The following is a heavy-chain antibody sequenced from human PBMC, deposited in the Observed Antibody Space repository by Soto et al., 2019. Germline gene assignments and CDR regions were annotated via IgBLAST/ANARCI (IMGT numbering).Heavy chain of an antibody. CDR1: GYSFTSYW. D-gene: IGHD6-13*01. J-gene: IGHJ6*02. CDR3: AAGAAAGMGMDV. V-gene: IGHV5-10-1*01. CDR2: IDPSDSYT. Sequence: PGESLKISCNGSGYSFTSYWISWVRQMPGKGLEWMGRIDPSDSYTNYSPSFQGHVTISADKSISTAYLQWSSLKASDTAMYYCAAGAAAGMGMDVWGQGTTVTVSS.